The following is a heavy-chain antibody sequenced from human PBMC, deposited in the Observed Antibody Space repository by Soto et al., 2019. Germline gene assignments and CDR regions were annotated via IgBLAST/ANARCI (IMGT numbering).Heavy chain of an antibody. D-gene: IGHD3-3*01. CDR3: ARDRPREIGVVGYYDFWSGYYGEGYYHMDV. V-gene: IGHV1-69*04. CDR1: GGTLSSYT. J-gene: IGHJ6*03. Sequence: SVKVSCKASGGTLSSYTISWVRQAPGQGLEWMGRIIPILGIANYAQKFQGRVTITADKSTSTAYMELSSLRSEDTAVYYCARDRPREIGVVGYYDFWSGYYGEGYYHMDVSGKAPTVTVPS. CDR2: IIPILGIA.